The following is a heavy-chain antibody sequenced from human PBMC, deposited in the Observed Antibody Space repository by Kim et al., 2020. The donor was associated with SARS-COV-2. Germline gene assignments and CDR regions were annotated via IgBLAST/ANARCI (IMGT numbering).Heavy chain of an antibody. CDR3: ARPGPLDGWFDP. J-gene: IGHJ5*02. Sequence: KYNPSLKSRVNISVDKSKNRFCLKLSSVTAADTAVYYGARPGPLDGWFDPWGQGTLVTVSS. V-gene: IGHV4-4*02.